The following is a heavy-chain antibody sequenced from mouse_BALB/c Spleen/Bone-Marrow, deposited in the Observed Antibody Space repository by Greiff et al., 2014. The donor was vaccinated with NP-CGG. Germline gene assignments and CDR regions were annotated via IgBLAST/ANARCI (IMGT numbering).Heavy chain of an antibody. CDR3: ARDKGGILFDY. CDR2: IRNKANGYTT. V-gene: IGHV7-3*02. CDR1: GFTFTDYY. Sequence: EVKLMESGGGLVQPGGSLRLSCATSGFTFTDYYMSWVRQPPGKALEWLGFIRNKANGYTTEYSASVKGRFTISRDNSQSILYLQMNTLRAEDSATYYCARDKGGILFDYWGQGTTLTVSS. D-gene: IGHD1-1*02. J-gene: IGHJ2*01.